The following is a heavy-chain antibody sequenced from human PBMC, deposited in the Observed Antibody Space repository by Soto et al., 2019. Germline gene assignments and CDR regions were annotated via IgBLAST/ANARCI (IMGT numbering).Heavy chain of an antibody. CDR1: GGTFSSYA. CDR2: IIPIFGTA. V-gene: IGHV1-69*13. Sequence: SVKVSCKASGGTFSSYAISWVRQAPGQGLEWIGGIIPIFGTANYAQKFQGRVTITADESTSTAYMELSSLRSEDTAVYYCARAARPGFYYYYYGMDVWGQGTTVTVSS. J-gene: IGHJ6*02. D-gene: IGHD6-6*01. CDR3: ARAARPGFYYYYYGMDV.